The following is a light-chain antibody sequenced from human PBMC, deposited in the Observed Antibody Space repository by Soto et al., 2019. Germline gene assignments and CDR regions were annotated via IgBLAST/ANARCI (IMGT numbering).Light chain of an antibody. CDR1: GSDIGAYNF. CDR3: AAWDASLSACV. Sequence: QSVLAQPPSASGSPGQSVTISCTGSGSDIGAYNFVSWYQQHPGKAPKLMIFGVTERPSGVPDRFSGSKSGNTASLTVSGLQADDEAVYYCAAWDASLSACVFGNGTKLTVL. J-gene: IGLJ1*01. V-gene: IGLV2-8*01. CDR2: GVT.